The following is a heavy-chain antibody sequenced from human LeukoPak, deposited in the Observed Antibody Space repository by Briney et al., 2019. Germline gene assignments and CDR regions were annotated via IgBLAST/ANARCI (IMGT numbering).Heavy chain of an antibody. V-gene: IGHV1-2*02. J-gene: IGHJ4*02. Sequence: EASVKVSCKASGYTFTGYYMHWVRQAPGQGLEWMGWINPNSGGTNYAQKFQGRVTMTRDTSISTAYMELSRLRSDDTAVYYCAREDSSIAAAGTGYFDYWGQGTLVTVSS. D-gene: IGHD6-13*01. CDR3: AREDSSIAAAGTGYFDY. CDR1: GYTFTGYY. CDR2: INPNSGGT.